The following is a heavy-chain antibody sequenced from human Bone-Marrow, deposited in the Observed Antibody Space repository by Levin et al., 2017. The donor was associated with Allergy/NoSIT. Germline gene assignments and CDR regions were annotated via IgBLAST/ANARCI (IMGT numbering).Heavy chain of an antibody. CDR3: AGDCSGASCTYYNGMDV. CDR2: VSFTGST. CDR1: GGSINSRPNY. J-gene: IGHJ6*02. V-gene: IGHV4-39*01. Sequence: SETLSLTCAVSGGSINSRPNYWAWIRQPPGTGLEWIGSVSFTGSTYYSPSLKSRVTMSSDTSKNQFSLRLSSVTAADTAVYYCAGDCSGASCTYYNGMDVWAQGTTVTVSS. D-gene: IGHD2-15*01.